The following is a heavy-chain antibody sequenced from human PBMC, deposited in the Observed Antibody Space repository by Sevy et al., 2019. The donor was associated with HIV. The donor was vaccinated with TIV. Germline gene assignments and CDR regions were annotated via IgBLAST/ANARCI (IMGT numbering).Heavy chain of an antibody. CDR3: AREVVGAADYDCCGMDV. Sequence: GGSLRLSCAASGFTFSSYGMHWVRQAPGKGLEWVAVIWYDGSNKYYADSVKGRFTISRDNSKYMLYLQMNSLRAEDTAVYYCAREVVGAADYDCCGMDVWGQGTTVTVSS. CDR1: GFTFSSYG. D-gene: IGHD1-26*01. V-gene: IGHV3-33*01. J-gene: IGHJ6*02. CDR2: IWYDGSNK.